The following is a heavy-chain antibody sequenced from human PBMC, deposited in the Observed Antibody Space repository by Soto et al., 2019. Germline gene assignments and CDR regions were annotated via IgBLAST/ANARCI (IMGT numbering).Heavy chain of an antibody. Sequence: PSETLSLTCTVSGGSITDSYWSWIRQPPEKGLEWIGYIYFSGVATYNPSLKSRATMSRDTSKNEFSLKLTSVTAADTAIYYCARGDSDLAVSEAAYWGQGTLVTVSS. J-gene: IGHJ1*01. V-gene: IGHV4-59*01. CDR3: ARGDSDLAVSEAAY. CDR2: IYFSGVA. CDR1: GGSITDSY. D-gene: IGHD2-15*01.